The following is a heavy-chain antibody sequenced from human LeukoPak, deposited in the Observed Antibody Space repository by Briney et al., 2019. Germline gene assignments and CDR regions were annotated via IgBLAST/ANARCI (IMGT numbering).Heavy chain of an antibody. J-gene: IGHJ6*03. V-gene: IGHV3-73*01. CDR1: GFTFSGSA. Sequence: GGSLRLSCAASGFTFSGSAMHWVRQASGRGLEWVGRIRSKANSYATAYAASVKGRFTISRDDSKNTAYLQMNSLKTEDTAVYYCTRAPGIAAAGTYYYYYMDVWGKGTTVTVSS. CDR3: TRAPGIAAAGTYYYYYMDV. CDR2: IRSKANSYAT. D-gene: IGHD6-13*01.